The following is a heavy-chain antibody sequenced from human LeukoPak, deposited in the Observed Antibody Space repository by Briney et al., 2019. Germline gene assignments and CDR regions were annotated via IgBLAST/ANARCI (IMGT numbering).Heavy chain of an antibody. D-gene: IGHD6-6*01. CDR1: GGSISSSSYY. CDR3: ARGVARSSKFHFSYYFDY. J-gene: IGHJ4*02. Sequence: KSSETLSLTCIVSGGSISSSSYYWGWIRQPPGKGLEWIGSIYHSGSTYYNPSLKSRVTISVDTSKNQFSLNLSSVTAADTAVYYCARGVARSSKFHFSYYFDYWGQGTLVTVSS. V-gene: IGHV4-39*07. CDR2: IYHSGST.